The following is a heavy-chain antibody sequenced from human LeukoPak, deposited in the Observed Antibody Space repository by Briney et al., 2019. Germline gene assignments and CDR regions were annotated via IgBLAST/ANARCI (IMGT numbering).Heavy chain of an antibody. CDR3: ARETSDAFDI. V-gene: IGHV4-34*01. Sequence: KPSETLSLTCTVYGGSFSGYYWSWIRQPPGKGLEWIGEINHSGSTNYNPSLKSRVTISVDTSKNQFSLKLSSVTAADTAVYYCARETSDAFDIWGQGTMVTVSS. D-gene: IGHD4-11*01. CDR1: GGSFSGYY. CDR2: INHSGST. J-gene: IGHJ3*02.